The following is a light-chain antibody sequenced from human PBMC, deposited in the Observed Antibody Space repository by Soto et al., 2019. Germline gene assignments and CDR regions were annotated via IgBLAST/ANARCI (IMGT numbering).Light chain of an antibody. CDR1: QSVSDK. J-gene: IGKJ5*01. Sequence: EVLMTQSPDTLYVSPGERVTLSFRASQSVSDKLAWYQQKPGQGPRLLVYRASTRTLGIPARFSGSESGTEFTLTISSLQSEDFAIYYCQQYNTWPITFGQGTRLEI. V-gene: IGKV3-15*01. CDR2: RAS. CDR3: QQYNTWPIT.